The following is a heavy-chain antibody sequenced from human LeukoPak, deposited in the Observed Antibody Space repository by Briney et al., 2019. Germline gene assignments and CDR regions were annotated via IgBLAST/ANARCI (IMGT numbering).Heavy chain of an antibody. J-gene: IGHJ4*02. Sequence: GASVKVSCKASGYTFTGYYMDWVRQAPGQGLEWMGWINSNSGGTNYAQKFQGRVTMTRDTSISTAYMELSGLRSDDTAVYYCARDRGSSSPRAPYLWSQGTLVTVSS. CDR1: GYTFTGYY. CDR2: INSNSGGT. CDR3: ARDRGSSSPRAPYL. D-gene: IGHD6-6*01. V-gene: IGHV1-2*02.